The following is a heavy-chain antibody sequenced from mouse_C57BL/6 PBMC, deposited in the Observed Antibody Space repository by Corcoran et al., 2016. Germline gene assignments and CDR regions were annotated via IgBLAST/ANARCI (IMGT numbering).Heavy chain of an antibody. CDR3: ARGHYDNPYWYFDV. D-gene: IGHD2-1*01. CDR1: GFNIKNTY. Sequence: EVQLQQSVAELVRPGASVKLSCIASGFNIKNTYMHWMKQRPEQGLEWIGKIDPANGNTKYAPKFQDKATITADTSSNTAYLQLSSLTSEDTAIYYCARGHYDNPYWYFDVWGTGTTVTVSS. J-gene: IGHJ1*03. CDR2: IDPANGNT. V-gene: IGHV14-3*01.